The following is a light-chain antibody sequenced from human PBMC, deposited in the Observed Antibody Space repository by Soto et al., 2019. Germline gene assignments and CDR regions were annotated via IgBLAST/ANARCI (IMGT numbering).Light chain of an antibody. CDR2: GAS. V-gene: IGKV3-15*01. J-gene: IGKJ1*01. CDR3: QQYNNWPST. CDR1: QSFSTS. Sequence: EIVMTQSPATLSVSPGERATLSCRASQSFSTSLAWYQQKSGHAPRLLIYGASTRATGIPARFSGSGSGTEFTLTICSLQSADFAVYYCQQYNNWPSTFGQGTKVEIK.